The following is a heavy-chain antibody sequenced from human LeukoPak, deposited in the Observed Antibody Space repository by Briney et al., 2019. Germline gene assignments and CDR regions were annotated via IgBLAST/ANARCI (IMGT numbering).Heavy chain of an antibody. CDR2: INAGNGNT. CDR3: ARDPPIVVVPAAIKGDY. CDR1: GYTFTGYY. V-gene: IGHV1-3*01. J-gene: IGHJ4*02. D-gene: IGHD2-2*02. Sequence: ASVKVSCKASGYTFTGYYMHWVRQAPGQGLEWMGWINAGNGNTKYSQKFQGRVTITRDTSASTAYMELSSLRSEDTAVYYCARDPPIVVVPAAIKGDYWGQGTLVTVSS.